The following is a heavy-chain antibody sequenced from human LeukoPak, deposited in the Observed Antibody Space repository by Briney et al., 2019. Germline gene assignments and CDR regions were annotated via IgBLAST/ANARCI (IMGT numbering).Heavy chain of an antibody. Sequence: ASVKVSCKASGYTFTSYYMHWVRQAPGQGLEWMGINNPSGGSTSYAQKFQGRVTMTRDTSTSTVYMELSSLRSEDTAVYYCARESDGSGDYYYGMDVWGQGTTVTVSS. CDR2: NNPSGGST. CDR3: ARESDGSGDYYYGMDV. V-gene: IGHV1-46*01. J-gene: IGHJ6*02. D-gene: IGHD3-10*01. CDR1: GYTFTSYY.